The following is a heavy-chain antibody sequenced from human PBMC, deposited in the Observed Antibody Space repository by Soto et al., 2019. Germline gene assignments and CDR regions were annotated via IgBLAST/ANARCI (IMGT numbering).Heavy chain of an antibody. Sequence: QVQLVQSGAAVKKPGSSVKVSCKASGGTFSSYTISWVRQAPGQGLEWMGRIIPILGIANYAQKFQGRVTITADKSTSTAYMELSSLRSEDTAVYYCARDLATVTTYGSFDLWGRGTLVTVSS. V-gene: IGHV1-69*08. CDR1: GGTFSSYT. D-gene: IGHD4-17*01. CDR3: ARDLATVTTYGSFDL. CDR2: IIPILGIA. J-gene: IGHJ2*01.